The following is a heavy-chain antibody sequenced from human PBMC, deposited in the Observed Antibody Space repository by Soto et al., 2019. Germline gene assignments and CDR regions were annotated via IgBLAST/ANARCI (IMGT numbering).Heavy chain of an antibody. D-gene: IGHD3-3*01. J-gene: IGHJ6*02. CDR1: GFTFSSYA. CDR3: AKATDGFLESHYYGMDV. Sequence: GGSLRLSCAASGFTFSSYAMSWVRQAPGKGLEWVSAISGSGGSTYYADSVKGRFTISRDNSKNTLYLQMNSLRAEDTAVYYCAKATDGFLESHYYGMDVWGQGTTVTVSS. CDR2: ISGSGGST. V-gene: IGHV3-23*01.